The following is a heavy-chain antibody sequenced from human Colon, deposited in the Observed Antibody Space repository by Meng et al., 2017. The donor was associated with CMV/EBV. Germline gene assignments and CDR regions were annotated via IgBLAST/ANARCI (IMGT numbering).Heavy chain of an antibody. J-gene: IGHJ4*02. Sequence: SGGLVDRAGSYRSWNRQPPGKGLQWLGHIYTGGSAYSNPSLKSRLSISLDTSKNQFSLSLRSVTAADTAVYYCARGSVIASAVSFDHWGQGTLVTVSS. CDR1: GGLVDRAGSY. CDR2: IYTGGSA. D-gene: IGHD2-21*01. V-gene: IGHV4-30-4*01. CDR3: ARGSVIASAVSFDH.